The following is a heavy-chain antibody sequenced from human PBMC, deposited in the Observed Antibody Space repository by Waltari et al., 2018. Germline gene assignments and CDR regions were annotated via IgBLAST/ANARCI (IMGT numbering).Heavy chain of an antibody. Sequence: EVQLVESGGGLIQPGGSLRLSCVASGFTFSNFWMHWVRQAPGNGLVWVSRIRSDGSGTTYVDSVRGRFTTSRDNTRNTLYLDMNDLRADDTAVYYCANHRPGGLGMGVWGQGTTVTVSS. CDR2: IRSDGSGT. J-gene: IGHJ6*02. CDR3: ANHRPGGLGMGV. V-gene: IGHV3-74*01. D-gene: IGHD2-15*01. CDR1: GFTFSNFW.